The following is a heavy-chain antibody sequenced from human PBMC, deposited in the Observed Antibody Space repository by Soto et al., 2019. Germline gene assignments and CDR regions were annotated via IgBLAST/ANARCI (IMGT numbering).Heavy chain of an antibody. CDR3: ARGYYGSGSYFVDY. Sequence: QVQLQESGPGLVKPSETLSLTCTVSGGSVSSGSYYWSWIRQPPGKGLEWIGYIYYSGSTNHNPSLKSRVTISVDTSKTQFSLKLSSVTAADTAVYYCARGYYGSGSYFVDYWGQGTLVTVSS. V-gene: IGHV4-61*01. J-gene: IGHJ4*02. D-gene: IGHD3-10*01. CDR2: IYYSGST. CDR1: GGSVSSGSYY.